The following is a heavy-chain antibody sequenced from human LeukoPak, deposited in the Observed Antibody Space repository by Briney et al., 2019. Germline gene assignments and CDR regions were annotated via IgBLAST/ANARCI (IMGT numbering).Heavy chain of an antibody. J-gene: IGHJ4*02. Sequence: PGGSLRLSCAASGFSLSSYAMSWVRQAPGKGLEWVSIIYSGGSTYYADSVKGRFTISRDNSKNSLYLQMNSLRAEDTAVYYCARALIGYYFDYWGQGTLVTVSS. CDR1: GFSLSSYA. V-gene: IGHV3-23*03. D-gene: IGHD2-8*01. CDR3: ARALIGYYFDY. CDR2: IYSGGST.